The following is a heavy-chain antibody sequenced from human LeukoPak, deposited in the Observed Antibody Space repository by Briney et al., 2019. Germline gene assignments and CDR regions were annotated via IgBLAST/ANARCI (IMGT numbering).Heavy chain of an antibody. D-gene: IGHD2-15*01. CDR1: GYTFTAYY. J-gene: IGHJ5*02. Sequence: ASVKVSCKASGYTFTAYYMHWLRQAPGQGLEWMGWINPDSGGTKYAQKFQGRVTMTRDTSISTAYMEVSRLRSDDTAVYYCARVVVAATNWFDPWGQGTLVTVSS. CDR2: INPDSGGT. V-gene: IGHV1-2*02. CDR3: ARVVVAATNWFDP.